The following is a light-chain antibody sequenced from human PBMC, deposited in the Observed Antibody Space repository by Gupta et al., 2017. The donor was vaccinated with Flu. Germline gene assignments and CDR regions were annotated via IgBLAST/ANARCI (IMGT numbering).Light chain of an antibody. CDR1: QSVLYSSINKNY. CDR3: QQYYRTPPT. CDR2: WAS. V-gene: IGKV4-1*01. J-gene: IGKJ4*01. Sequence: LVITHSPDSLGMSMGERAAINCKSSQSVLYSSINKNYLAWYQQKPGQPPKLLISWASTRESGVPDRFSGSGSGTDFTLTISSLQAEDVAVYFCQQYYRTPPTFGGGTKVEIK.